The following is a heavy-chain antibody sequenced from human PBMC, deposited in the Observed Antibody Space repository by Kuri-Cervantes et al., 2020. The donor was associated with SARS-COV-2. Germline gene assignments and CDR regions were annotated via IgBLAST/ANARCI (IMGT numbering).Heavy chain of an antibody. CDR1: GGTFSTAI. Sequence: SVKVSCKASGGTFSTAIISWVRQGPGQGLEWMGGIMPALGIPNYAQKFRGRVTITAETSTTTAYLDLTGLKSEDTALYYCASDGVSRSLSLDFWGQGTLVTVSS. CDR3: ASDGVSRSLSLDF. J-gene: IGHJ4*02. D-gene: IGHD5/OR15-5a*01. CDR2: IMPALGIP. V-gene: IGHV1-69*10.